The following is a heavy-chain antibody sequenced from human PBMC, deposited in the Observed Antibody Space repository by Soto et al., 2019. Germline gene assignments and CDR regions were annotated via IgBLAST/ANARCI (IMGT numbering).Heavy chain of an antibody. CDR3: ARHVVLISYYYSGMDV. CDR1: GFTFSSYG. D-gene: IGHD2-8*01. CDR2: IWYDGSNK. V-gene: IGHV3-33*01. J-gene: IGHJ6*01. Sequence: QVQLVESGGGVVQPGRSLRLSCAASGFTFSSYGMHWVRQAPGKGLEWVAVIWYDGSNKYYADSVKGRFTISRGNSENTVYLQITSLRAEDTPVYYCARHVVLISYYYSGMDVWGQGTTVTVSS.